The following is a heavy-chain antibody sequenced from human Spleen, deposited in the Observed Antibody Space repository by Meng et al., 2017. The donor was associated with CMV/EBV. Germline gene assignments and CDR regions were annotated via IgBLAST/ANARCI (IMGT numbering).Heavy chain of an antibody. V-gene: IGHV1-69*10. CDR2: IIPILGIA. D-gene: IGHD1-1*01. Sequence: CKASGGTFSSYAISWVRQAPGQGLEWMGGIIPILGIANYAQKFQGRVTITADKSTSTAYMELRSLRSDDTAVYYCARQDRYNWNDRDYWGQGTLVTVSS. CDR1: GGTFSSYA. CDR3: ARQDRYNWNDRDY. J-gene: IGHJ4*02.